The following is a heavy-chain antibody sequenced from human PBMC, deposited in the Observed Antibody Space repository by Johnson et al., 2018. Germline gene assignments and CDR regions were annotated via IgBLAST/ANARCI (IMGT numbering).Heavy chain of an antibody. D-gene: IGHD1-14*01. CDR1: GFTFDDYA. J-gene: IGHJ6*02. Sequence: VQLVESGGGLVQPGRSLRLSCAASGFTFDDYAMHWVRQAPGKGLEWISGISWNSGNIGYADSVKGRFTISRDNAKNSLYLQLNSLRADDTALYYCAKVNRVLIFYYGMDVWGQGTTVTVSS. CDR2: ISWNSGNI. V-gene: IGHV3-9*01. CDR3: AKVNRVLIFYYGMDV.